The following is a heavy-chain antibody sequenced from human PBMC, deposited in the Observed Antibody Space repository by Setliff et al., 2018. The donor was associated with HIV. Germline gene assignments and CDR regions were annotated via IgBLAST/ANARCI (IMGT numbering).Heavy chain of an antibody. V-gene: IGHV3-15*01. Sequence: PGGSLRLSCAASGFTFSNAWMSWVRQAPGKGLEWVGRIKSKTDGGTTDYAAPVKGRFTISRDDSKNTLYLQMNSLKTEDTAVYYCTTVRWFGELLLDYWGQGTLVTVSS. J-gene: IGHJ4*02. CDR2: IKSKTDGGTT. D-gene: IGHD3-10*01. CDR1: GFTFSNAW. CDR3: TTVRWFGELLLDY.